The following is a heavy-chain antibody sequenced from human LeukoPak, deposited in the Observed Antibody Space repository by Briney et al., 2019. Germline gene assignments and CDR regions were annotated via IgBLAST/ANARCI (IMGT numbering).Heavy chain of an antibody. Sequence: PSETLSLTCTVSGGSISSGSYYWSWIRQPAGKGLEWIGRIYTSGSTNYNPSLKSRVTISLDTSENHFPLKLSSVTAADTAVYYCARVTTGGYYNYWGQGTLVTVSS. J-gene: IGHJ4*02. CDR2: IYTSGST. D-gene: IGHD3-22*01. V-gene: IGHV4-61*02. CDR3: ARVTTGGYYNY. CDR1: GGSISSGSYY.